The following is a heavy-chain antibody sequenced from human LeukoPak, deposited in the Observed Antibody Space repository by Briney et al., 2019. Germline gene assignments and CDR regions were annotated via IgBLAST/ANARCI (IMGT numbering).Heavy chain of an antibody. V-gene: IGHV3-23*01. CDR2: ITGSDDST. D-gene: IGHD3-22*01. Sequence: AGGSLRLSCAASGFTFSNNAMTWVRQAPGEGLEWVSTITGSDDSTYYADSVKGRFTISRDYSKNTVFLQLNNPRAEDTAMYYCAKGPQLYSGYHPNYWGQGTLVTVSS. J-gene: IGHJ4*02. CDR3: AKGPQLYSGYHPNY. CDR1: GFTFSNNA.